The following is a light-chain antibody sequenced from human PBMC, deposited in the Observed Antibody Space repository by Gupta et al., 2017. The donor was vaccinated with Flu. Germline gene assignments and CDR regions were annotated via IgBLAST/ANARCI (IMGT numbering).Light chain of an antibody. V-gene: IGLV2-14*01. CDR1: SSDVGGYNY. CDR3: SSYSRTARYV. Sequence: QSALTHPAAVSGSPGQSTTISCIGTSSDVGGYNYVSWYQQHPGKAPKLMIYEVSNRPSGVSNRFSGSKSGNTASLTISGLQAEDEADYYCSSYSRTARYVFGTATKVTVL. CDR2: EVS. J-gene: IGLJ1*01.